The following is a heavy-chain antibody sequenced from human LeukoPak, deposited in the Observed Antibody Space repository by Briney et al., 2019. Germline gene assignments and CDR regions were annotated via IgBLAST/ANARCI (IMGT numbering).Heavy chain of an antibody. CDR1: GFTFSSYA. CDR3: AKGLDGFWSGYGLSFDY. CDR2: ISGSGGST. Sequence: PGGSLRLSCAASGFTFSSYAMSWVRQAPGKGLEWVSAISGSGGSTYYADSVKGRFTISRDNSKNTLYLQMNSLRAEDTAVYYCAKGLDGFWSGYGLSFDYWGQGTLVTVSS. V-gene: IGHV3-23*01. J-gene: IGHJ4*02. D-gene: IGHD3-3*01.